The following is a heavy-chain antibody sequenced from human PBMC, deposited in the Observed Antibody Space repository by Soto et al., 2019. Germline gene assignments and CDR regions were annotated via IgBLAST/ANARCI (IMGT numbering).Heavy chain of an antibody. CDR2: IFHDGTA. V-gene: IGHV4-4*02. Sequence: QMKLQESGPGLATPSGTLSLTCAVSGVSLTSGNWWTWVRQSPQRGLEYIGEIFHDGTANYYPSFERRVAMSVDTSRNQFSLKLTSVTAADTAVYFCARLVYDTRLNYMYFDFWGPGTLVTVSS. J-gene: IGHJ4*02. D-gene: IGHD3-10*01. CDR1: GVSLTSGNW. CDR3: ARLVYDTRLNYMYFDF.